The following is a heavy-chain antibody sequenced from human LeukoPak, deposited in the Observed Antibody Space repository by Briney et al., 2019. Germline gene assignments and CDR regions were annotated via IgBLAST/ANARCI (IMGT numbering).Heavy chain of an antibody. D-gene: IGHD5-18*01. CDR3: ARALRTWIQLWSWGVYGMDV. CDR1: GFTFSSYW. CDR2: IKQDGSEK. Sequence: GGSLRLSCAASGFTFSSYWMSWVRQAPGKGLEWVANIKQDGSEKYYVDSVKGRFTISRDNAKNSLYLQMNSLRAEDTAVYYCARALRTWIQLWSWGVYGMDVWGQGTTVTVSS. V-gene: IGHV3-7*01. J-gene: IGHJ6*02.